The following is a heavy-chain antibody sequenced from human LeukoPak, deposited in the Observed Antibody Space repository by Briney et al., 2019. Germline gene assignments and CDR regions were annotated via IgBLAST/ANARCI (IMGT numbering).Heavy chain of an antibody. J-gene: IGHJ5*01. CDR1: GGSISSGSYY. D-gene: IGHD3-10*01. Sequence: SETLSLTCTVSGGSISSGSYYWSWIRQPAGKGLEWIGSIYHSGSTYYNPSLKSRVTISVDTSKNQFSLKLSSVTAADTAVYYCARGAYYYGSVPGPFDPWGQGTLVTVSS. CDR2: IYHSGST. CDR3: ARGAYYYGSVPGPFDP. V-gene: IGHV4-39*07.